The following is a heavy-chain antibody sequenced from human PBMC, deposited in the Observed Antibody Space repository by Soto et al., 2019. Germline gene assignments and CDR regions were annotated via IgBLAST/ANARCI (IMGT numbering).Heavy chain of an antibody. CDR1: GFTFSSYA. Sequence: QVQLVESGGGVVQPGRSLRLSCAASGFTFSSYAMHWVRQAPGKGLEWVAVISYDGSNKYYADSVKGRFTISRDNSKNTLYLQMNSLRAEDTAVYYCARAGRGSNVNAFGIWGQGTMVTVSS. CDR3: ARAGRGSNVNAFGI. V-gene: IGHV3-30-3*01. D-gene: IGHD3-10*01. CDR2: ISYDGSNK. J-gene: IGHJ3*02.